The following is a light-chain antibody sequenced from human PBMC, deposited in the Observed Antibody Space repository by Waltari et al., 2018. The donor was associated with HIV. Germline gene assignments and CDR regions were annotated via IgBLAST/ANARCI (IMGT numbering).Light chain of an antibody. CDR3: QQASSFLPLT. J-gene: IGKJ4*01. CDR1: QDISAW. V-gene: IGKV1-12*01. CDR2: GAS. Sequence: DIQMTQSPPSVSASVGDRVTITCRASQDISAWLAWYQHKPGKAPKLLIYGASTLESGVPSRFSGIGSGTDFTLTINSLQPEDFATYYCQQASSFLPLTFGGGTKVEI.